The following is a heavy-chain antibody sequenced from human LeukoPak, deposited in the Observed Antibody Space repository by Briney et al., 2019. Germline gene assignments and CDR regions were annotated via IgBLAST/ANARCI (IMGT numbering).Heavy chain of an antibody. V-gene: IGHV4-61*02. CDR1: GGSISSGSYY. CDR2: IYTSGST. Sequence: SETLSLTCTVSGGSISSGSYYWSWIRQPAGKGLEWIGRIYTSGSTNYNPSLKSRVTISVDTSKNQFSLKLSSVTAADTAVYYCARAVVSSRKAKRISTTRYYMDVWGKGTTVTISS. D-gene: IGHD6-13*01. CDR3: ARAVVSSRKAKRISTTRYYMDV. J-gene: IGHJ6*03.